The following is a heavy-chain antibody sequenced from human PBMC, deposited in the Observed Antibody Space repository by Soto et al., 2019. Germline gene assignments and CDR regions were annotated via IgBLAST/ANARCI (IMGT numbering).Heavy chain of an antibody. CDR3: ATAAGYGSGSYYHYGMDV. V-gene: IGHV1-24*01. CDR1: GYTLTELS. J-gene: IGHJ6*02. D-gene: IGHD3-10*01. Sequence: ASVKVSCKVSGYTLTELSMHWVRQTPGKGLEWMGGFDPEDGETIYAQKFQGRVTMTEDTSTDTAYMELSSLRSEDTAVYYCATAAGYGSGSYYHYGMDVWGQGTTVTVSS. CDR2: FDPEDGET.